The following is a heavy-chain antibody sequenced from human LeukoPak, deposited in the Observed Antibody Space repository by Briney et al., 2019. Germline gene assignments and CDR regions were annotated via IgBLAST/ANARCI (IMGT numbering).Heavy chain of an antibody. CDR2: ISAYNGNT. J-gene: IGHJ1*01. D-gene: IGHD2-2*01. CDR3: ARGRYCSSTSCPAEYFQH. V-gene: IGHV1-18*01. Sequence: ASVKVSCKASGYTFSSYGIIWVRQAPGQGLEWMGWISAYNGNTIYAQKVQGRVTMTTDTSTSTAYMELRSLRSDDTAVYYCARGRYCSSTSCPAEYFQHWGQGTLVTVSS. CDR1: GYTFSSYG.